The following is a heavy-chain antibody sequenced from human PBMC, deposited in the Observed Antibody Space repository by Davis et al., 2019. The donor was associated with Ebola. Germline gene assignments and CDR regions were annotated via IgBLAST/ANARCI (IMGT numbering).Heavy chain of an antibody. D-gene: IGHD6-13*01. J-gene: IGHJ6*02. Sequence: AASVKVSCKASGYIFTSYAMHWVRQAPGQRLEWMVWINAGNGDTKYSQKFRDRVTITRDTSASTAYMELRSLRSDDTAVYYCARDLEVIAAAGLVGYYYYGMDVWGQGTTATVSS. CDR2: INAGNGDT. V-gene: IGHV1-3*01. CDR1: GYIFTSYA. CDR3: ARDLEVIAAAGLVGYYYYGMDV.